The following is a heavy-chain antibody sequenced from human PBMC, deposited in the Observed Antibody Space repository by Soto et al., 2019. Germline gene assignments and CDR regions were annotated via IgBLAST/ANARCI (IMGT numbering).Heavy chain of an antibody. V-gene: IGHV3-23*01. D-gene: IGHD3-10*01. J-gene: IGHJ1*01. CDR3: TDTTPRWFYGLTCHPADP. CDR2: ITTSGEGT. CDR1: GVIPSPDA. Sequence: PRGDLRHPNAGSGVIPSPDANLLCRLALGKGIEGVSVITTSGEGTSYADSVKGRFTMSRDNSKNTLFLQMNSLRVEDTAVFYCTDTTPRWFYGLTCHPADPWCQG.